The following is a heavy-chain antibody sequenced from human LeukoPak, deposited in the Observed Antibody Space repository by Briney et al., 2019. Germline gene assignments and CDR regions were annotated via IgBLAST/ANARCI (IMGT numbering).Heavy chain of an antibody. CDR2: ISGSGGST. Sequence: GGSLRLSCAASGFTFSSYAMSWVRQAPGKGLEWVSAISGSGGSTYYADSVKGRFTISRDNSKNTLYLQMNSLRAEDTAVYYCARSLQTVSSGWYSYWGQGTLVTVSS. CDR3: ARSLQTVSSGWYSY. J-gene: IGHJ4*02. CDR1: GFTFSSYA. V-gene: IGHV3-23*01. D-gene: IGHD6-19*01.